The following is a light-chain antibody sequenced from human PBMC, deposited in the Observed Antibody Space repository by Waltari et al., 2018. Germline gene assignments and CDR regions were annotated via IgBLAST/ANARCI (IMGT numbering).Light chain of an antibody. V-gene: IGLV3-9*01. CDR3: QVWDSSWV. Sequence: SYELTQPPSVSVALGQPATIPCGGNNIGNKNVHWYQQKAGQAPVLVIYRDSNRPSGIPERFSGSNSRNAATLTISRVQADDAADYYCQVWDSSWVFGGGSKLTVL. CDR1: NIGNKN. CDR2: RDS. J-gene: IGLJ3*02.